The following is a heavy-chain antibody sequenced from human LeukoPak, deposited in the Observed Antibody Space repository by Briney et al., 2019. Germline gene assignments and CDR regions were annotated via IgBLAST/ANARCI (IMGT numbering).Heavy chain of an antibody. V-gene: IGHV4-30-2*01. CDR2: IYHSGST. D-gene: IGHD3-3*01. CDR3: ARGYDFWSGYYEGPFDY. CDR1: GVSISSGGYS. Sequence: SETLSLTCAVSGVSISSGGYSWSWIRQPPGKGLEWIGYIYHSGSTYYNPSLKSRVTISVDRSKNQFSLKLSSVTAADTAVYYCARGYDFWSGYYEGPFDYWGQGTPVTVSS. J-gene: IGHJ4*02.